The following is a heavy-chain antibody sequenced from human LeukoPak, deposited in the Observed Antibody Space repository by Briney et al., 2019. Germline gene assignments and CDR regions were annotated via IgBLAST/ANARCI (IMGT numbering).Heavy chain of an antibody. Sequence: GESLKISCKGSGYSFTSYWIGWVRQMPGKGLEWMWITYPGDSDTRNSPSFQGQVTISADKCISTAYLQWSSLKASATAMYYCARPPGTTGTTSKWTNWGQGTLVTVSS. CDR1: GYSFTSYW. V-gene: IGHV5-51*01. J-gene: IGHJ4*02. D-gene: IGHD1-1*01. CDR2: TYPGDSDT. CDR3: ARPPGTTGTTSKWTN.